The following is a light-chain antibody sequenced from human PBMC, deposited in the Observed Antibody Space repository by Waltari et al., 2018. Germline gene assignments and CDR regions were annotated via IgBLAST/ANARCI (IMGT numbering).Light chain of an antibody. J-gene: IGLJ2*01. CDR3: SSYTTSTTRVL. CDR1: SNDVGGYKY. Sequence: QSALTQPASVSGSPGQSITISCTGTSNDVGGYKYVSWYQQHPGKVPKLIIYDVTKRPSVGSIRFSGSKSGNTASLTISGLQAEDEADYYCSSYTTSTTRVLFGGGTKLTVL. V-gene: IGLV2-14*01. CDR2: DVT.